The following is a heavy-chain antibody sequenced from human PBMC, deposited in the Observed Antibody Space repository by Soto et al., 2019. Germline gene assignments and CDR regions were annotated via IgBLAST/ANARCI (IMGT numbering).Heavy chain of an antibody. Sequence: QVQLVQSGAEVKKPGASVKVSCKASGYTFTSYGISWGRQAPGQGLEGMGWISAHNGNTKYEQKLQGRVTMTTDTPTSTAYMELRSLRSDDTAVYYCARDLGGFPDYWGQGTLVTVSS. J-gene: IGHJ4*02. V-gene: IGHV1-18*01. D-gene: IGHD5-12*01. CDR3: ARDLGGFPDY. CDR1: GYTFTSYG. CDR2: ISAHNGNT.